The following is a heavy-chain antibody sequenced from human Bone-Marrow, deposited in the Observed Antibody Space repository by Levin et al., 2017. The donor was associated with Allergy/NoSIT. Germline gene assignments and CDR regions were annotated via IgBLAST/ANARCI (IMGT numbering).Heavy chain of an antibody. CDR3: ARDLTTVTHLAP. Sequence: PGGSLRLSCAVSGYSISSGYYWGWIRQPPGKGLEWIGSIYHSGSTYYNPSLKSRVTISVDTSKNQFSLKLSSVTAADTAVYYCARDLTTVTHLAPWGQGTLVTVSS. V-gene: IGHV4-38-2*02. J-gene: IGHJ5*02. CDR1: GYSISSGYY. CDR2: IYHSGST. D-gene: IGHD4-11*01.